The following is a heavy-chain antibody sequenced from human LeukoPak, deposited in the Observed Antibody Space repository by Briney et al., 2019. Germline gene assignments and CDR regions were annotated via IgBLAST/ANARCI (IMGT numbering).Heavy chain of an antibody. J-gene: IGHJ4*02. CDR2: LSGSGIST. Sequence: QSGGSLRLSCAASGFIFSSYAMSWVRQAPGKGLEWVSSLSGSGISTYYADSVKGRFTISRDNSKNTLYLQMNSLRAEDAAVYYCAKDGALAYSYADFWGQGTLVTVSS. CDR1: GFIFSSYA. CDR3: AKDGALAYSYADF. D-gene: IGHD5-18*01. V-gene: IGHV3-23*01.